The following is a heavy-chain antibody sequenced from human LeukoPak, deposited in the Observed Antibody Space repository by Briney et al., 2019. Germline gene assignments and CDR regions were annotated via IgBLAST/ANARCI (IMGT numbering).Heavy chain of an antibody. Sequence: GGSLRLSCAASGFTFSSNDRQWVRQAPGQGRVGVAVIWYDGSNKYYEDSVKGRFTISRDNSKNKLYLQMDSLRAEDTGVYYCARYRRSAMGYYYYGMDVWGKGTTVTVSS. CDR1: GFTFSSND. CDR2: IWYDGSNK. D-gene: IGHD1-26*01. J-gene: IGHJ6*04. CDR3: ARYRRSAMGYYYYGMDV. V-gene: IGHV3-33*01.